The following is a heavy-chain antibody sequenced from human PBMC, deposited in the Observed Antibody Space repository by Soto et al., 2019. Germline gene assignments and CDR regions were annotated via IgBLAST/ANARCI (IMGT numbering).Heavy chain of an antibody. CDR2: ISGSGGST. Sequence: EVQLLESGGGLVQPGGSLRLSCAASGFTFSSYAMSWVRQAPGKGLEWVSVISGSGGSTYYADSVKGRFTISRDNSKNTLYLQMNILRAEDTAVYYCARRSSSWYFDYWGQGTLVTVSS. D-gene: IGHD6-13*01. J-gene: IGHJ4*02. V-gene: IGHV3-23*01. CDR3: ARRSSSWYFDY. CDR1: GFTFSSYA.